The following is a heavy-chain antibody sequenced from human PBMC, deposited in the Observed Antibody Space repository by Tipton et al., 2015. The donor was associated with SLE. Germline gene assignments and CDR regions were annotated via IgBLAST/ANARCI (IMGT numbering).Heavy chain of an antibody. CDR1: GYTFSSYG. CDR3: ASHFFGSSFGYYYFDY. V-gene: IGHV1-18*01. CDR2: ISAYAGHT. Sequence: QSGAEVKKPGASVKVSCKASGYTFSSYGIIWVRQAPGQGLEWMGWISAYAGHTGYAQKFQGRVTMTTDTSTSTAYMELRSLRSDDTTVYYCASHFFGSSFGYYYFDYWGQGTLVTVSS. D-gene: IGHD6-6*01. J-gene: IGHJ4*02.